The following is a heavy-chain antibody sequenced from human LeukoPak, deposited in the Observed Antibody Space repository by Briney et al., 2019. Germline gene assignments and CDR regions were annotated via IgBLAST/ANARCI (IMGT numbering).Heavy chain of an antibody. CDR1: GFTFSTYW. CDR2: INGDGSTT. D-gene: IGHD3-10*01. CDR3: ARDYAGSLDY. J-gene: IGHJ4*02. V-gene: IGHV3-74*03. Sequence: GGSLRLSCTASGFTFSTYWINWVRQSLGKGLVWVALINGDGSTTTHADSVKGRFTISRDNAKNTAYLQMNSLRDEDTAVYFCARDYAGSLDYWGQGTLVTVSA.